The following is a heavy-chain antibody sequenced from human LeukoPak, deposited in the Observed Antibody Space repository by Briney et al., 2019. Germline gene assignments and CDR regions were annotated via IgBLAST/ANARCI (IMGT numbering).Heavy chain of an antibody. D-gene: IGHD2-15*01. CDR2: IRYDGSNK. CDR3: AKDGGYCSGGTCSTVFPAFDY. V-gene: IGHV3-30*02. CDR1: GFTFSSYG. J-gene: IGHJ4*02. Sequence: GGSLRFSCAASGFTFSSYGMHWVRQAPGKGLEWVAFIRYDGSNKYYADSVKGRFTISRDNSKNTLYLQMNSLRPEDTAVYYCAKDGGYCSGGTCSTVFPAFDYWGQGTLVTVSS.